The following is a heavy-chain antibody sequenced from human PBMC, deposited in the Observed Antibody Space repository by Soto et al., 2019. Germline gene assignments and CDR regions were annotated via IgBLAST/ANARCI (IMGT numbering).Heavy chain of an antibody. V-gene: IGHV1-3*01. J-gene: IGHJ5*02. CDR3: ARWDYSSGWAGGFNP. Sequence: ASVKVSCKASGYSFTSYAIHWVRQAPGQRLELMAWINVGDGYTRYSQNFQDRVTFTRDTSATTAYMEVTSLTSEDTAVYYCARWDYSSGWAGGFNPWGQGTLVTVSS. CDR2: INVGDGYT. D-gene: IGHD6-19*01. CDR1: GYSFTSYA.